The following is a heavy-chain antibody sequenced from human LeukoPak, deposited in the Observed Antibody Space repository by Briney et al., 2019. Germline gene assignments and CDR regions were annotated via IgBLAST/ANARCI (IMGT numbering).Heavy chain of an antibody. Sequence: ASVKVSCKASGYTFTSFGISWVRQSPGQGLEWKGWIGAYSGNTKYGQKLQGRVTMTTDTSTSTAYMELRSLRSDDAAVYYCARDQMNIAAAGAYFNYWGQGTLVTVSS. J-gene: IGHJ4*02. V-gene: IGHV1-18*01. CDR3: ARDQMNIAAAGAYFNY. CDR2: IGAYSGNT. D-gene: IGHD6-13*01. CDR1: GYTFTSFG.